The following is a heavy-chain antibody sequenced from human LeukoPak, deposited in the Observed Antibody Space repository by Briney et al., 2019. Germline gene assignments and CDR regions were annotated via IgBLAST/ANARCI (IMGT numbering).Heavy chain of an antibody. J-gene: IGHJ4*02. V-gene: IGHV4-39*01. CDR1: GGSISSSSYY. Sequence: SETLSLTCTVSGGSISSSSYYWGWIRQPPGKGLGWIGTIYYGGSTYYNPSLKSRVTISVDTSKNQFSLKLSSVTAADTAVYYCARHRRGYSGYGGRHFDYWGQGTLVTVSS. CDR3: ARHRRGYSGYGGRHFDY. CDR2: IYYGGST. D-gene: IGHD5-12*01.